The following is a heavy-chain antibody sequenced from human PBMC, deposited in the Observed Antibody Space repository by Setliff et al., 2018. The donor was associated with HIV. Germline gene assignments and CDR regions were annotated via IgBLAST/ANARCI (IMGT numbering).Heavy chain of an antibody. Sequence: SETLSLSCTVSGGSISSYYWSWIRQPPGKGLEWIGYIYYSGSTNYNPSLKSRVTISVDTSKNQFSLKLSSVTAADTAVYYCARTAYDYGDYADEDYYYGMDVWGQGTTVTVSS. CDR2: IYYSGST. CDR3: ARTAYDYGDYADEDYYYGMDV. J-gene: IGHJ6*02. V-gene: IGHV4-59*01. D-gene: IGHD4-17*01. CDR1: GGSISSYY.